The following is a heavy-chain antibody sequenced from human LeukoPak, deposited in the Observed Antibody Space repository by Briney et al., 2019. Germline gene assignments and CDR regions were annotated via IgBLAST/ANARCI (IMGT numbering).Heavy chain of an antibody. V-gene: IGHV3-23*01. J-gene: IGHJ4*02. Sequence: GGSLRLSCAASGFTFSSYAMSWVRQAPGKGLEWVSAISGSGGSTYYADSVKGRFTISRDNSKNTLYLQMNSLRAEDTAVYYCARGSTNYYDSSDIFDYWGQGTLVTVSS. CDR1: GFTFSSYA. CDR3: ARGSTNYYDSSDIFDY. D-gene: IGHD3-22*01. CDR2: ISGSGGST.